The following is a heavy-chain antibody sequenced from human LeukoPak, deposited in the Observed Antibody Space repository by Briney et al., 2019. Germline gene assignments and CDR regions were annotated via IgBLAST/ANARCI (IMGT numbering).Heavy chain of an antibody. CDR1: GGSISSTTHY. V-gene: IGHV4-39*01. J-gene: IGHJ5*02. D-gene: IGHD2-15*01. Sequence: SETLSLTCTVSGGSISSTTHYWGWIRQPPGKGLEWIGSIYYSGNTDYNPSLKSRVTISVDTSKNQFPLKLNSVTAADTAVYYCAGHPKGYFSRFDPWGQGTLVTVSS. CDR2: IYYSGNT. CDR3: AGHPKGYFSRFDP.